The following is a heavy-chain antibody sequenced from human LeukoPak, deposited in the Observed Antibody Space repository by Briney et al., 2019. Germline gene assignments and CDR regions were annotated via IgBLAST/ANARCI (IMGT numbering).Heavy chain of an antibody. CDR1: GGSISSYY. J-gene: IGHJ4*02. CDR2: IYTSGST. D-gene: IGHD3-10*01. CDR3: ARESNVLLWFGEPV. Sequence: SETLSLTCTVSGGSISSYYWSWLRQPAGKGLEWIGRIYTSGSTNYNPSLKSRVTMSVDTSKNQFSLKLSSVAAADTGVYYCARESNVLLWFGEPVWGQGTLVTVSS. V-gene: IGHV4-4*07.